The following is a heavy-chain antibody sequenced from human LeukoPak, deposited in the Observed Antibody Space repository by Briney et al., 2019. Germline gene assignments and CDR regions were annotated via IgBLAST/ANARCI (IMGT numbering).Heavy chain of an antibody. CDR2: FSYDGSDI. D-gene: IGHD6-19*01. CDR3: VKEQSSGGYRVADY. Sequence: PGRSLRLSCTASGFTFSNCGIHWVRQAPGKRLEWVAVFSYDGSDIYYGDSVKGRFTISRDISKNTLYLQMNSLRAEDTAVYYCVKEQSSGGYRVADYWGQGTLVTVSS. V-gene: IGHV3-30*18. J-gene: IGHJ4*02. CDR1: GFTFSNCG.